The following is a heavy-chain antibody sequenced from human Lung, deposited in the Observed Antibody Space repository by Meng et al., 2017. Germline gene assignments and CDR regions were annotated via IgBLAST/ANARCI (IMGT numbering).Heavy chain of an antibody. J-gene: IGHJ4*02. V-gene: IGHV4-34*01. CDR2: INHSGST. Sequence: HVQLQQWGVRVLKPSETLSLTGVVSGGSFSDYYWSWIRQPPGKGLEWIGEINHSGSTNYNPSLESRATISVDTSQNNLSLKLSSVTAADSAVYYCARGPTTMAHDFDYWGQGTLVTVSS. D-gene: IGHD4-11*01. CDR1: GGSFSDYY. CDR3: ARGPTTMAHDFDY.